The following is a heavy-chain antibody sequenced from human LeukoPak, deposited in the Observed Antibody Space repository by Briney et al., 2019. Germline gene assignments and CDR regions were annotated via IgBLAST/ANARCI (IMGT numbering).Heavy chain of an antibody. D-gene: IGHD3-22*01. Sequence: SETLFLTCAVYGGSYSGYYWSWIRQPPGKGLEWIGEINHSGSTNYNPSLKSRVTISVDTSKNQFSLKLSSVTAADTAVYYCARGPSYDSSGYDYYFDYWGQGTLVTVSS. CDR3: ARGPSYDSSGYDYYFDY. CDR1: GGSYSGYY. V-gene: IGHV4-34*01. J-gene: IGHJ4*02. CDR2: INHSGST.